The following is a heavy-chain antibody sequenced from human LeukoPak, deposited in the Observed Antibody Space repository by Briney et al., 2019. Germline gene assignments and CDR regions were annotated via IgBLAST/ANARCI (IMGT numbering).Heavy chain of an antibody. CDR2: INPSGGST. Sequence: ASVKVSCKASGYTFTSYGISWVRQAPGQGLEWMGIINPSGGSTSYAQKFQGRVTMTRDMSTSTVYMELSSLRSEDTAVYYCARDLGGATTSHHPNWGQGTLVTVSS. D-gene: IGHD1-26*01. V-gene: IGHV1-46*01. CDR1: GYTFTSYG. CDR3: ARDLGGATTSHHPN. J-gene: IGHJ4*02.